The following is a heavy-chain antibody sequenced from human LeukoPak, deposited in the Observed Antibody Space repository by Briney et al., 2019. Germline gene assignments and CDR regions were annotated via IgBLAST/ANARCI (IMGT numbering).Heavy chain of an antibody. Sequence: ASVKVSCKASGYTFTSYGISWVRQAPGQGLEWMGWISAYNGNTNYAQKLQGRVTMTTDTSTSTACMELRSLRSDDTAVYYCARVGYCSSTSCPPYYYYGMDVWGQGTTVTVSS. CDR1: GYTFTSYG. CDR3: ARVGYCSSTSCPPYYYYGMDV. D-gene: IGHD2-2*01. V-gene: IGHV1-18*01. CDR2: ISAYNGNT. J-gene: IGHJ6*02.